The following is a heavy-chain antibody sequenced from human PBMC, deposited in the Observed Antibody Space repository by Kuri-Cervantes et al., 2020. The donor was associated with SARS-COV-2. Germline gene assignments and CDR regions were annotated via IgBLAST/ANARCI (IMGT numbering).Heavy chain of an antibody. CDR1: GYSISRGGYS. J-gene: IGHJ1*01. D-gene: IGHD3-3*01. CDR2: IYQAGST. V-gene: IGHV4-30-2*01. CDR3: VAAILGVDTGYFQH. Sequence: SETLSLTCAVSGYSISRGGYSWSWIRQPPGKGLEWIGSIYQAGSTFYNPSLKSRVSISLDRSKNQYSLNLSSVTAADTAVYYCVAAILGVDTGYFQHWGQGTLVTVSS.